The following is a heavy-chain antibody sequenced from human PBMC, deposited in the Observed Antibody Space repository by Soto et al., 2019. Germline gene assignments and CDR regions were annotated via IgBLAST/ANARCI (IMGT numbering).Heavy chain of an antibody. Sequence: PSETLSLTCAVYGGSFSDYSWSWIRQPPGKGLAWIGEISHSGGSNYNPSLKSRVTISEDTSKSQFSLKVNSMTAADTAVYYCARYRREAVAGYTLDNWGQGILVTV. V-gene: IGHV4-34*01. CDR1: GGSFSDYS. CDR3: ARYRREAVAGYTLDN. D-gene: IGHD6-13*01. J-gene: IGHJ4*02. CDR2: ISHSGGS.